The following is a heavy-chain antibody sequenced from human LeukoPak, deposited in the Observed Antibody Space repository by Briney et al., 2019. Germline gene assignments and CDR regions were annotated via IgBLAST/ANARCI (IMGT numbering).Heavy chain of an antibody. CDR1: GFTFSSYG. Sequence: GGSLRLSCAASGFTFSSYGMSWVRQAPGKGLEWVSAISGSGGSTYYADSVKGRFTISRDNSKNTLYLQMNSLRAEDTAVYYCARIGWYEYYFDYWGQGTLVTVSS. CDR3: ARIGWYEYYFDY. D-gene: IGHD6-19*01. V-gene: IGHV3-23*01. J-gene: IGHJ4*02. CDR2: ISGSGGST.